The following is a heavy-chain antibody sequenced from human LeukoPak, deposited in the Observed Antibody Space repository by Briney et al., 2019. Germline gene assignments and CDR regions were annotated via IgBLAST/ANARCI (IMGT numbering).Heavy chain of an antibody. D-gene: IGHD3-10*01. V-gene: IGHV3-23*01. CDR3: AKGLTVVDY. CDR2: ISGAGT. Sequence: GGSLRLSCAASGFTFSAYAMNWVRQAPGKGLEWVSTISGAGTFYADSVKGRFTISRDNSKDTLDLQMNSLRAEDTALYYCAKGLTVVDYCGQGALVIVSS. CDR1: GFTFSAYA. J-gene: IGHJ4*02.